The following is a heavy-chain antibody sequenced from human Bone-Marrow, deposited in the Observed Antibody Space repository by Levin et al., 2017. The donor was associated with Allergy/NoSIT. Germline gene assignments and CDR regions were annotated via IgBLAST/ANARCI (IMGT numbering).Heavy chain of an antibody. CDR2: MNVGTTKK. CDR1: GYIITRYS. J-gene: IGHJ6*03. V-gene: IGHV1-3*01. Sequence: ASVKVSCKASGYIITRYSLHWVRQGPGQRLEWMGWMNVGTTKKKYSDKFQGRVTFSSDISASTAYMEVSSLTSEDTAVYYCARDFYGSGNYFNDYYYMDVWGKGTTVTVSS. D-gene: IGHD3-10*01. CDR3: ARDFYGSGNYFNDYYYMDV.